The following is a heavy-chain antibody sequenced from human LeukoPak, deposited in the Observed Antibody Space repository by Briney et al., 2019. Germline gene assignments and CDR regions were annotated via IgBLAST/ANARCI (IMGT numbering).Heavy chain of an antibody. CDR3: ALLGGVAVAVPGFDY. J-gene: IGHJ4*02. D-gene: IGHD6-19*01. Sequence: GGSLRLSRAASGFTFSGYTMNWVRQAPGKGLEGVSYISTSSRTIYYADSVQGRFTISRDNAKNSLYLQMNSLRDEDTAVYYCALLGGVAVAVPGFDYWGQGTLVTVSS. CDR2: ISTSSRTI. CDR1: GFTFSGYT. V-gene: IGHV3-48*02.